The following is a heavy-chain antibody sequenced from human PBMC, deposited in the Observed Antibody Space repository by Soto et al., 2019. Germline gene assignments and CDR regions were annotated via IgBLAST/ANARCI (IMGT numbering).Heavy chain of an antibody. CDR1: GFTFNDAW. D-gene: IGHD1-1*01. CDR3: TTERCTGTNCYVKNAFDV. CDR2: IKTIAGGGTT. V-gene: IGHV3-15*01. Sequence: EVQLVESGGGLVEPGGSLRLSCAASGFTFNDAWMTWVRQGPGKGLEWVGRIKTIAGGGTTDYTAPVKGRFTISRDDSKNTVYLQMHSLKIEDTAVYYCTTERCTGTNCYVKNAFDVWGQGTMVTVSS. J-gene: IGHJ3*01.